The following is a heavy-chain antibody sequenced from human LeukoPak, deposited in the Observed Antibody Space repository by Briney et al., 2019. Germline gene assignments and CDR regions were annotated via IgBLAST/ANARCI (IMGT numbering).Heavy chain of an antibody. J-gene: IGHJ5*02. V-gene: IGHV4-39*01. CDR2: IYYSGST. CDR1: GGSISSSSYY. Sequence: SETLSLTCTVSGGSISSSSYYWGWIRQPPGKGLEWIGSIYYSGSTYYNPSLKSRVTISVDTSKNQFSLKLSSVTAADTAVYYCARHRAHLLWFGELWSWFDPWGQGTLVTVSS. D-gene: IGHD3-10*01. CDR3: ARHRAHLLWFGELWSWFDP.